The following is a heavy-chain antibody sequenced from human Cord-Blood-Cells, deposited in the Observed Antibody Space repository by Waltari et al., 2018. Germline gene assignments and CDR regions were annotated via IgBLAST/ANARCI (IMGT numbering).Heavy chain of an antibody. V-gene: IGHV5-51*01. J-gene: IGHJ4*01. CDR2: RSRGSADT. CDR1: GYSFTSSW. Sequence: VQQVQAGAAVKKPGESLKISCKGSGYSFTSSWIGWVRQMPGDGLEVMGSRSRGSADTRYSASFKGKVTIAADKSIITADLQWSSVKASDAAMYYWASHARGALGTFAYWRHGTLLTV. CDR3: ASHARGALGTFAY. D-gene: IGHD1-1*01.